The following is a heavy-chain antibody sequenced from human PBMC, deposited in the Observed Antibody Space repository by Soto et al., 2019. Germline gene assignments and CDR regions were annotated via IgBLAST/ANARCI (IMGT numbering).Heavy chain of an antibody. CDR2: IYYSGST. CDR3: ARVINQLIADY. CDR1: GGSISSYY. Sequence: SETLSLTCTVSGGSISSYYWSWIRQPPGKGLEWIGHIYYSGSTNYNPSLKSRVTISVVTSKNQSSLKLSSVTAADTAVYYCARVINQLIADYWGQGTLVTVSS. D-gene: IGHD2-2*01. V-gene: IGHV4-59*01. J-gene: IGHJ4*02.